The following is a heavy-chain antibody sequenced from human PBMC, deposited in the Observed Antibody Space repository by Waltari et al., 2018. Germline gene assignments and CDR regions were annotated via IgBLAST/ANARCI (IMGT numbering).Heavy chain of an antibody. CDR3: ARHLGWRQQRFFFEH. V-gene: IGHV4-39*01. D-gene: IGHD2-21*02. CDR1: GGSISSSDYY. CDR2: IYESGST. Sequence: QLQLQESGPGLVKPSETLSPNCAVSGGSISSSDYYSGWIRHPPGKGLEWIGSIYESGSTYYNPSLKSRLAISVDTSKNQFSLRLSSVTAADTAVYSCARHLGWRQQRFFFEHWGQGTLVTVSS. J-gene: IGHJ4*02.